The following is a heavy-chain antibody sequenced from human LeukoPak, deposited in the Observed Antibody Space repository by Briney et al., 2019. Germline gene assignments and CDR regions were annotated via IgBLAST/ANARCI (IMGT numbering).Heavy chain of an antibody. V-gene: IGHV3-30*18. CDR1: GFTFSSYG. J-gene: IGHJ3*02. D-gene: IGHD3-22*01. CDR3: AKIVNYYDSSGYVANFDI. Sequence: PGRSLRLSCAASGFTFSSYGMPWVRQAPGKGLEWVAVISYDGSNKYYADSVKGRFTISRDNSKNTLYLQMNSLRAEDTAVYYCAKIVNYYDSSGYVANFDIWGQGTMVAVSS. CDR2: ISYDGSNK.